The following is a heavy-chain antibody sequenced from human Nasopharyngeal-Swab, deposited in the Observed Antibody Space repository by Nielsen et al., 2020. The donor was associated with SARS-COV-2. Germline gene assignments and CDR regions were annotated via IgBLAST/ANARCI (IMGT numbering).Heavy chain of an antibody. J-gene: IGHJ4*02. CDR3: ASGDSSGYYSDY. V-gene: IGHV3-9*01. D-gene: IGHD3-22*01. Sequence: SLKISCAASGFTFDDFAMHWVRQPPGKGLEWDSGIKWNSGSIGYADSVKGRFTISRDNAKNSLFLQMNSLRPEDTAVYYCASGDSSGYYSDYWGQGTLVTVSS. CDR2: IKWNSGSI. CDR1: GFTFDDFA.